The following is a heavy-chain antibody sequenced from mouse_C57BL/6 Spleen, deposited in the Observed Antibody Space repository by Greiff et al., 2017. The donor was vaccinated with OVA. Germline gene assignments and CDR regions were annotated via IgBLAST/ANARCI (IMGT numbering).Heavy chain of an antibody. CDR1: GYAFCSSW. CDR3: ARWGRDYYAMDY. J-gene: IGHJ4*01. V-gene: IGHV1-82*01. CDR2: IYPGDGDT. Sequence: LVESGPELVKPGASVKISCKASGYAFCSSWMNWVKQRPGKGLEWIGRIYPGDGDTNYNGKFKGKATLTADKSSSTAYMQLSSLTSEDSAVYFCARWGRDYYAMDYWGQGTSVTVSS.